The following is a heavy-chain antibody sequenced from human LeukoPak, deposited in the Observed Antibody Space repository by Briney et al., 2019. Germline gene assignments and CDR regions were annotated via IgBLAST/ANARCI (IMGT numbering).Heavy chain of an antibody. CDR2: IYYSGST. CDR3: ARSGDYLCFDY. CDR1: GGSISSSSYY. V-gene: IGHV4-39*01. J-gene: IGHJ4*02. Sequence: MSSETLSLTCTVSGGSISSSSYYWGWIRQPPGKGLEWIGSIYYSGSTYYNPSLKSRVTISVDTSKNQFSLKLSSVTAADTAVYYCARSGDYLCFDYWGQGTLVTVSS. D-gene: IGHD4-17*01.